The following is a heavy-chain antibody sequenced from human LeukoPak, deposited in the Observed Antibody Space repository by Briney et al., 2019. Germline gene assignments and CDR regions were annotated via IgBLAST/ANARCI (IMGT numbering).Heavy chain of an antibody. J-gene: IGHJ4*02. D-gene: IGHD3-9*01. Sequence: PSETLSLTCSVSGGSMNSYYWSWIRQSPGKGLEWIGYIYYSGSTNDNPSLKSRVTISVDTSKNQFSLKLSSVTAADTAVYYCARHVWLQPFDYWGQGTLVTVSS. CDR3: ARHVWLQPFDY. CDR1: GGSMNSYY. V-gene: IGHV4-59*08. CDR2: IYYSGST.